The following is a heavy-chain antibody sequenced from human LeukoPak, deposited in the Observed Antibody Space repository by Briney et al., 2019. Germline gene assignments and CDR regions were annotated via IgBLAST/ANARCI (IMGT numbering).Heavy chain of an antibody. Sequence: GASVKVSCKASRYSFTNYVVNWVRQAPGQGLEWVGWVAPYNGHTNYAQKFQGRVTLTTDTSTNTAYMELRSLKSDDTAVYYCARGFSSSSPSDYWGQGTLVTVAS. J-gene: IGHJ4*02. V-gene: IGHV1-18*01. D-gene: IGHD6-6*01. CDR1: RYSFTNYV. CDR2: VAPYNGHT. CDR3: ARGFSSSSPSDY.